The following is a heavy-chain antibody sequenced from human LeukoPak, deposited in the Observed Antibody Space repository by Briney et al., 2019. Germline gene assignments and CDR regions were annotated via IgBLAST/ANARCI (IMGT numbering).Heavy chain of an antibody. CDR3: AKDAVATMIVVVMMH. V-gene: IGHV3-30*02. CDR1: AFTFRSYG. D-gene: IGHD3-22*01. Sequence: GGSLRLSCAASAFTFRSYGMHWVRQAPGKGLEWVAFIRYHGSDKYYADSVKDRFTISRDNSKNTLYLQMNSLRAEDTAVYYCAKDAVATMIVVVMMHWGQGTLVTVSS. J-gene: IGHJ4*02. CDR2: IRYHGSDK.